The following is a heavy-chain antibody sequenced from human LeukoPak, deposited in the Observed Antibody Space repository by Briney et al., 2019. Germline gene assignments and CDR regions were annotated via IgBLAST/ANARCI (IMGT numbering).Heavy chain of an antibody. CDR3: AKESWELPGAIDY. Sequence: QTGGSLRLSCAASGFTFSSYAMHWVRQAPGKGLEWVAVISYDGSNKYYADSVKGRFTISRDNSKNTLYLQMNSLRAEDTAVYYCAKESWELPGAIDYWGQGTLVTVSS. J-gene: IGHJ4*02. CDR2: ISYDGSNK. D-gene: IGHD1-26*01. V-gene: IGHV3-30*04. CDR1: GFTFSSYA.